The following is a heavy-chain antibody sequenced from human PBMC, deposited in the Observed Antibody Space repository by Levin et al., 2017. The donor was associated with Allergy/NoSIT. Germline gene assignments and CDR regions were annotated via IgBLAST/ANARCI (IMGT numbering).Heavy chain of an antibody. Sequence: GASVKVSCKASGDSFTTYPMHWIRQAPGQGLEWMGLINTNTGNPMYAQGFTGRFVFSLDTSVSTAYMQISSLKAEDTAVYFCARESPYSIYYYPLGHWGQGTLVTVSS. CDR3: ARESPYSIYYYPLGH. CDR2: INTNTGNP. J-gene: IGHJ4*02. CDR1: GDSFTTYP. D-gene: IGHD6-13*01. V-gene: IGHV7-4-1*02.